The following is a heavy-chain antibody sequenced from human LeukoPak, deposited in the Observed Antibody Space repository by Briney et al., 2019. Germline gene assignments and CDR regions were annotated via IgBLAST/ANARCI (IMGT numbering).Heavy chain of an antibody. V-gene: IGHV3-48*03. CDR1: GFTFSSYE. CDR3: ARVQRTYYFDY. Sequence: TGGSLRLSCAASGFTFSSYEMNWVRQAPGKGLEWVSYISSSGSIIYYADSVKGRFTISRDNDKNSLYLQMNSLRAEDTATYYCARVQRTYYFDYWGQGTLVTVSS. CDR2: ISSSGSII. J-gene: IGHJ4*02.